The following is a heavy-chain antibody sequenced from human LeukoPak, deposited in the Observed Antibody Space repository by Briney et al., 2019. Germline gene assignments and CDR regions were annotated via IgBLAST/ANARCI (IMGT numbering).Heavy chain of an antibody. V-gene: IGHV3-7*01. D-gene: IGHD3-3*01. CDR2: IKQDGSEK. CDR3: AKDGAYWSGYPNWFDP. J-gene: IGHJ5*02. CDR1: GFTSSYYW. Sequence: PGGSLRLSCAASGFTSSYYWMSWVRQAPGKGLEWVANIKQDGSEKYYVDSVKGRFTISRDNAKNSLYLQMNSLRAEDTAVYHCAKDGAYWSGYPNWFDPWGQGTLVTVSS.